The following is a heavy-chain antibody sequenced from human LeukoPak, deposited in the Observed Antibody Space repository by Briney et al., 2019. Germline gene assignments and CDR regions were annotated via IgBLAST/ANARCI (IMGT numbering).Heavy chain of an antibody. Sequence: KPGGSLRLSCAASGFSFSDYYMTWIRQAPGKGLEWVSYISSSSSYKNYADSVKGRFTISRDNAKNSLYLQMNSLRAEDTAVYYCARVTSGWYKDYWGQGTLVTVSS. V-gene: IGHV3-11*06. D-gene: IGHD6-19*01. CDR1: GFSFSDYY. CDR3: ARVTSGWYKDY. CDR2: ISSSSSYK. J-gene: IGHJ4*02.